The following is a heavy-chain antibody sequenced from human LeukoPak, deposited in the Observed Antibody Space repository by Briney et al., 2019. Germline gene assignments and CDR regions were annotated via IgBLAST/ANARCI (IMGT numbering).Heavy chain of an antibody. CDR3: ARDPGPSTAFDY. V-gene: IGHV3-48*03. CDR2: ISSSGSTI. J-gene: IGHJ4*02. D-gene: IGHD4-17*01. Sequence: PGGSLRLSCAASGFTFSSYEMNWVRQAPGKGLEWGSYISSSGSTIYYADSVQGRFTISRDNAKNSLYLQMNSLRAEDTAVYYCARDPGPSTAFDYWGQGTLVTVSS. CDR1: GFTFSSYE.